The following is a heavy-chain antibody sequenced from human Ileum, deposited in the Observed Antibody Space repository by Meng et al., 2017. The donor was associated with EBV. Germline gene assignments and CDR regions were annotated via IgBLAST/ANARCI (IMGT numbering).Heavy chain of an antibody. CDR2: IIPPFDTA. D-gene: IGHD6-19*01. V-gene: IGHV1-69*06. J-gene: IGHJ4*02. CDR3: ARGGDSSGWYWYFDY. Sequence: QRRRGRRGAEGKKPGSSVKVSCKASEGTFSRYSISWVRQAPGQGLEWMGGIIPPFDTANYAQKFQGRVTITADKSTGTAYMELSSLRSEDTAIYYCARGGDSSGWYWYFDYWGQGTLVTVSS. CDR1: EGTFSRYS.